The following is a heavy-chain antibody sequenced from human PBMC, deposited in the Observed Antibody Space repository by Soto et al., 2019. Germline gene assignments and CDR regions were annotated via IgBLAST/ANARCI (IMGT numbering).Heavy chain of an antibody. CDR2: ISWNSGSI. CDR3: AILTGPDY. D-gene: IGHD3-9*01. Sequence: GGSLRLSCAASGFTFDDYAMHWVRQAPGKGLEWVSGISWNSGSIGYADSVKGRFTISRDNAKNSLYLQMNSLRAEDTALYYCAILTGPDYWGQGTLVTVSS. J-gene: IGHJ4*02. V-gene: IGHV3-9*01. CDR1: GFTFDDYA.